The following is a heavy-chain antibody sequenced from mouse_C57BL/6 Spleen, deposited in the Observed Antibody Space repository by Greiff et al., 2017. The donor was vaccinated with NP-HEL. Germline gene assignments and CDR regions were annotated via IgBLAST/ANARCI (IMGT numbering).Heavy chain of an antibody. J-gene: IGHJ3*01. Sequence: VQLQQSGAELVKPGASVKMSCKASGYTFTTYPIEWMKQSPGKSLEWIGNFHPYNDDTKYNEKFKGKATLTVEKSSSTVYLELSRLTSDDAAVDYCARPCYEGYAFAYWGQGTLVTVSA. CDR2: FHPYNDDT. V-gene: IGHV1-47*01. D-gene: IGHD2-3*01. CDR1: GYTFTTYP. CDR3: ARPCYEGYAFAY.